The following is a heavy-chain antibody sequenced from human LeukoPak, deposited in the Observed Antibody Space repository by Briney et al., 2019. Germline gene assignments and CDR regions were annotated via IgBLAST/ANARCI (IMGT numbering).Heavy chain of an antibody. Sequence: GGSLRLSCAASGFTFSSYSMNWVRQAPGKGLEWVSYISSSSSTIYYADSVKGRFTISRDNAKNSLYLQMNSLRDEDTAVYYCARGCYYDSSGYSFDYWGQGTLVTVSS. CDR2: ISSSSSTI. D-gene: IGHD3-22*01. CDR3: ARGCYYDSSGYSFDY. V-gene: IGHV3-48*02. CDR1: GFTFSSYS. J-gene: IGHJ4*02.